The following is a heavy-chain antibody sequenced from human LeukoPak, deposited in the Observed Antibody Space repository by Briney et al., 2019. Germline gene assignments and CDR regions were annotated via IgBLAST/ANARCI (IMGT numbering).Heavy chain of an antibody. J-gene: IGHJ4*02. CDR1: GGTFSSYA. Sequence: SVKVSCKASGGTFSSYAISWVRQAPGQGLEWMGGIIPIFGTANYAQKFQGRVTVTTDESTSTAYMELSSLRSEDTAVYYCATKNPYSGYDWSYFDYWGQGTLVTVSS. D-gene: IGHD5-12*01. CDR3: ATKNPYSGYDWSYFDY. V-gene: IGHV1-69*05. CDR2: IIPIFGTA.